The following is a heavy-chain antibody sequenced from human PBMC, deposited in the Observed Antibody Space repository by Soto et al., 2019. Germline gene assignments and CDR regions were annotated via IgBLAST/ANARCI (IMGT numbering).Heavy chain of an antibody. CDR1: GFTFSSYA. CDR3: PKYASQSYSSPNRDV. Sequence: GGSLRLSCAASGFTFSSYAMSWVRQAPGKGLEWVSAIIGSGGSTYHADSVKGRFTISRDNSKNTLYLQMNSLRAEDTAVYYYPKYASQSYSSPNRDVGGKGTTVPVPS. D-gene: IGHD2-21*01. CDR2: IIGSGGST. V-gene: IGHV3-23*01. J-gene: IGHJ6*03.